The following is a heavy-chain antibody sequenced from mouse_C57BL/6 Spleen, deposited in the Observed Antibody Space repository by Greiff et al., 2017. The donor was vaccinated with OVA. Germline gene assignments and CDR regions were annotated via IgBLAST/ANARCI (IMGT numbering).Heavy chain of an antibody. CDR3: ARETGTGYFDV. Sequence: EVMLVESEGGLVQPGSSMKLSCTASGFTFSDYYMAWVRQVPEKGLEWVANINYDGSSTYYLDSLKSRFIISRDNAKNILYLQMSSLKSEDTATYYCARETGTGYFDVWGTGTTVTVSS. J-gene: IGHJ1*03. CDR1: GFTFSDYY. V-gene: IGHV5-16*01. CDR2: INYDGSST. D-gene: IGHD4-1*01.